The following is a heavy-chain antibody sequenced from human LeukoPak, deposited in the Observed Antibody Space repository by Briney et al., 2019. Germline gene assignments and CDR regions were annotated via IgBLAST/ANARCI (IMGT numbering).Heavy chain of an antibody. Sequence: GGSLRLSCAASGFRFSDAWMSWVRQTPGKGLEWVGRIKRRIDGERTDYVESVKGRFIISRDDSTNTLFLQMNSLKIEDTAVYYCTTGYSSGYIEDYWGQGTRVSVSS. CDR3: TTGYSSGYIEDY. V-gene: IGHV3-15*01. CDR1: GFRFSDAW. J-gene: IGHJ4*02. CDR2: IKRRIDGERT. D-gene: IGHD3-22*01.